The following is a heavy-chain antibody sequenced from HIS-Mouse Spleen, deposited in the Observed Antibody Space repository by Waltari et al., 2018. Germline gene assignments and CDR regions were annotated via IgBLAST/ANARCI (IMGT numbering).Heavy chain of an antibody. CDR1: GGSISSSSYY. CDR2: IYYRGST. Sequence: LQLQESGPGLVKPSETLSLTCTVSGGSISSSSYYWGWIRQPPGKGLEWIGSIYYRGSTYYNPSLKSRVTISVDTSKNQFSLKLSSVTAADTAVYYCAREIPYSSSWYDWYFDLWGRGTLVTVSS. D-gene: IGHD6-13*01. J-gene: IGHJ2*01. CDR3: AREIPYSSSWYDWYFDL. V-gene: IGHV4-39*07.